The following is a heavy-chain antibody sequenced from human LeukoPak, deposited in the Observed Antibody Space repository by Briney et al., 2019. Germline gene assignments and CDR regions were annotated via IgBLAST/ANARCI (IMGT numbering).Heavy chain of an antibody. CDR2: VTSDGSST. D-gene: IGHD3-10*01. CDR3: ARGGNSLDY. V-gene: IGHV3-74*01. J-gene: IGHJ4*02. Sequence: GGSLRLSCVASGFTFSNYWMHWVRQAPGKGLVWVARVTSDGSSTAYTDSVKGRFTITRDNAKSTLYLQMNSLRVEDTAVYYCARGGNSLDYWGQGTLVTVSS. CDR1: GFTFSNYW.